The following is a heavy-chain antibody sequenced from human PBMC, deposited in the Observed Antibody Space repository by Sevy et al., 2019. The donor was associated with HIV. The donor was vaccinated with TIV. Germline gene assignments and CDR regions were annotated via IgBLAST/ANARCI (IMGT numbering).Heavy chain of an antibody. V-gene: IGHV3-30*04. CDR3: AREISVVGYCSGGSCYPAY. Sequence: GGSLRLSCAASGFTFSSYAMHWVHQAPGKGLEWVAVISYDGSNKYYADSVKGRFTISRDNSKNTLYLQMNSLRAEDTAVYYCAREISVVGYCSGGSCYPAYWGQGTLVTVSS. D-gene: IGHD2-15*01. CDR1: GFTFSSYA. J-gene: IGHJ4*02. CDR2: ISYDGSNK.